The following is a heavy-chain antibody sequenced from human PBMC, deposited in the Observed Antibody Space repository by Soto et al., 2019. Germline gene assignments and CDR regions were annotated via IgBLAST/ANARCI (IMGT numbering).Heavy chain of an antibody. J-gene: IGHJ5*02. V-gene: IGHV3-30*18. CDR1: GFTFSSYG. D-gene: IGHD3-3*01. CDR3: AKDLYDFWSGYPPYNWFDP. CDR2: ISYDGSNK. Sequence: QVQLVESGGGVVQPGRSLRLSCAASGFTFSSYGMHWVRQAPGKGLEWVAVISYDGSNKYYADSVKGRFTIPRDNSKNTLYLQMNSLRAEDTAVYYCAKDLYDFWSGYPPYNWFDPWGQGTLVTVSS.